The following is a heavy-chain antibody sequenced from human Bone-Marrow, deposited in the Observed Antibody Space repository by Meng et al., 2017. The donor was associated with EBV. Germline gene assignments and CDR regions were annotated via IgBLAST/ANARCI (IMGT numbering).Heavy chain of an antibody. D-gene: IGHD3-10*01. V-gene: IGHV1-2*06. CDR2: INPNSGGT. Sequence: QGQLVQGGAEGKKPGAAVKVSCKASGYTFTGYYMHWVRQAPGQGLEWMGRINPNSGGTNYAQKFQGRVTMTRDTSISTAYMELSRLRSDDTAVYYCARRVTMVRGVITNWFDPWGQGTLVTVSS. CDR1: GYTFTGYY. CDR3: ARRVTMVRGVITNWFDP. J-gene: IGHJ5*02.